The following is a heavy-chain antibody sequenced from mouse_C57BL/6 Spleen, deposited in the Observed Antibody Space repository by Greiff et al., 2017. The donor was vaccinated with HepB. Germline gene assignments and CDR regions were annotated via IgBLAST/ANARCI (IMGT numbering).Heavy chain of an antibody. CDR3: ARWDYYGRSPSWFAY. CDR1: GYAFSSSW. CDR2: IYPGDGDT. V-gene: IGHV1-82*01. Sequence: QVQLQQSGPELVKPGASVKISCKASGYAFSSSWMNWVKQRPGKGLEWIVRIYPGDGDTNYNGKFKGKATLTADKSSSTAYMQLSSLTSEDSAVYFCARWDYYGRSPSWFAYWGQGTLVTVSA. J-gene: IGHJ3*01. D-gene: IGHD1-1*01.